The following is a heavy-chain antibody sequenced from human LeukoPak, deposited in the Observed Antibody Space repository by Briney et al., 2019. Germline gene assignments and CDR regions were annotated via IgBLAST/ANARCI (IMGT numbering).Heavy chain of an antibody. V-gene: IGHV3-21*01. Sequence: PGGSLRLSCAASGFTFSTYTMNWVRRAPGKGLEWVSSITSSSSYIYYADSVKGRFTISRDNAKNSLYLQMNSLRAEDTAVYYCARHVVGVGFDYWGQGTLVTVSS. CDR2: ITSSSSYI. CDR1: GFTFSTYT. D-gene: IGHD3-22*01. J-gene: IGHJ4*02. CDR3: ARHVVGVGFDY.